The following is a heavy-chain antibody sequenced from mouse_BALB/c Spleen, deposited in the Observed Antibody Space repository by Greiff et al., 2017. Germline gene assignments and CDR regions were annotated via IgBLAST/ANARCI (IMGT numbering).Heavy chain of an antibody. CDR1: GFTFSSYA. CDR2: ISSGGST. Sequence: EVQGVESGGGLVKPGGSLKLSCAASGFTFSSYAMSWVRQTPEKRLEWVASISSGGSTYYPDSVKGRFTISRDNARNILYLQMSSLRSEDTAMYYCASSLLRPSYAMDYWGQGTSVTVSS. D-gene: IGHD1-2*01. J-gene: IGHJ4*01. CDR3: ASSLLRPSYAMDY. V-gene: IGHV5-6-5*01.